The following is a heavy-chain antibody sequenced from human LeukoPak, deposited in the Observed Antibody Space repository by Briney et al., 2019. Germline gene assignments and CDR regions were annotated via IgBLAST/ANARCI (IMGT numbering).Heavy chain of an antibody. V-gene: IGHV4-30-4*01. D-gene: IGHD4-17*01. CDR2: IYYSGST. Sequence: SETLSLTCTVSGGSISSGDYYWSWIRQPPGKGLEWIGYIYYSGSTYYNPSLKSRVTISVDTSKNQFSLKLSSVTAANTAVYYCARAEDYGVDLWGRGTLVTVSS. CDR1: GGSISSGDYY. J-gene: IGHJ2*01. CDR3: ARAEDYGVDL.